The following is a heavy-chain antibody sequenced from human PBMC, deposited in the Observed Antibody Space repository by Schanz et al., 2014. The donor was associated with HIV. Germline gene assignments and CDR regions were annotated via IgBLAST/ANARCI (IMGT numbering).Heavy chain of an antibody. CDR1: GFTFSTYA. V-gene: IGHV3-23*01. Sequence: EVQLLESGGGLVQPGGSLRLSCAASGFTFSTYAMNWVRQAPGKGLEWVSSITGSGSSTYYADSVKGRFTISRDNSKNTLFLQLNSLRAEDTAVYYCARGAGDTDWGRIWGQGTLVTVSS. CDR3: ARGAGDTDWGRI. J-gene: IGHJ3*02. CDR2: ITGSGSST. D-gene: IGHD5-18*01.